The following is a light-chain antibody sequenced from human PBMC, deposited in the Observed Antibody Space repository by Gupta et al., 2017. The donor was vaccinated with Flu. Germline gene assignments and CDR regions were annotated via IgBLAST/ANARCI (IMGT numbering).Light chain of an antibody. CDR3: SSYAGSNKVV. Sequence: QSALTQPPSPSGSPGQSVTISCTGTSSDVGGYNYVSWYEQHPGKAPKLMIYEVSKRPSGVPDRFSGSKSGNTASLTVSGLQAEDGADYYCSSYAGSNKVVFGGGTKLTVL. CDR1: SSDVGGYNY. CDR2: EVS. J-gene: IGLJ2*01. V-gene: IGLV2-8*01.